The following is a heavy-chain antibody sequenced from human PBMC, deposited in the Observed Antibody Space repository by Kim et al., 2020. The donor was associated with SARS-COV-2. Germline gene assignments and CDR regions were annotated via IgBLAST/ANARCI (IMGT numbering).Heavy chain of an antibody. D-gene: IGHD4-17*01. J-gene: IGHJ4*02. Sequence: GGSLRLSCAASGFTFSGSAMHWVRQASGKGLEWVGRIRSKANSYATAYAASVKGRFTISRDDSKNTAYLQMNSLKTEDTAVYYCTRHLGLDHYGGNSGLWGQGTLVTVSS. CDR3: TRHLGLDHYGGNSGL. CDR1: GFTFSGSA. CDR2: IRSKANSYAT. V-gene: IGHV3-73*01.